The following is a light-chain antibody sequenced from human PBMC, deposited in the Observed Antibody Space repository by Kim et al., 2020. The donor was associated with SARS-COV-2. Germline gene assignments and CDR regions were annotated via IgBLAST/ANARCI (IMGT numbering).Light chain of an antibody. J-gene: IGKJ2*01. CDR3: LQGTQWPKT. CDR1: HSLVNRDGNTY. V-gene: IGKV2-30*01. CDR2: QIS. Sequence: QPASHACRSSHSLVNRDGNTYLNWLHQRPGQSPRLLVYQISKRASGVPDRFSGSGSGNDFTLKISGVEAEDVGIYYCLQGTQWPKTFGQGTKLEI.